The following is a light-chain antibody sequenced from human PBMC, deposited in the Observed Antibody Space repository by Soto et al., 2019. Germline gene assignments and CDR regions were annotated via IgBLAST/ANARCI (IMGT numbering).Light chain of an antibody. CDR1: QNIRRF. CDR3: QQSYSSPIT. J-gene: IGKJ5*01. CDR2: AAS. Sequence: DIQMTQSPSSLSASVGDRVTITCRASQNIRRFLNWYQQESGKAPKLLIHAASTLHSGVPSRFSGSGSGTDFTLTISSLQPEDFGTYYCQQSYSSPITFGQGTRLEIK. V-gene: IGKV1-39*01.